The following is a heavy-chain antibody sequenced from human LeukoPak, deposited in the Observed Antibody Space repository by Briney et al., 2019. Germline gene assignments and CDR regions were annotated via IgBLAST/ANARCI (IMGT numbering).Heavy chain of an antibody. CDR1: GFTFSSYA. CDR3: AKSGGVVVTALRAEYFQH. J-gene: IGHJ1*01. Sequence: AGGSLRLSCAASGFTFSSYAMSWVRQAPGKGLEWVSAISGSGGSTYYADSVKGRVTISRDNSKNTLYLQMNSLRAEDTAVYFCAKSGGVVVTALRAEYFQHWGQGALVTVSS. CDR2: ISGSGGST. D-gene: IGHD2-21*02. V-gene: IGHV3-23*01.